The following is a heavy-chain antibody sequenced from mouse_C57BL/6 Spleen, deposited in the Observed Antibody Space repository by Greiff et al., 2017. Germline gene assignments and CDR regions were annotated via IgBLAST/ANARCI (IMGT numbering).Heavy chain of an antibody. CDR2: ISYDGSN. D-gene: IGHD2-3*01. V-gene: IGHV3-6*01. J-gene: IGHJ1*03. CDR1: GYSITSGYY. Sequence: EVQLQQSGPGLVKPSQSLSLTCSVTGYSITSGYYWNWIRQFPGNKLEWMGYISYDGSNNYNPSLKNRISITRDTSKNQFFLKLNSVTTEDTATYYCARAGYYEYFDVWGTGTTVTVSS. CDR3: ARAGYYEYFDV.